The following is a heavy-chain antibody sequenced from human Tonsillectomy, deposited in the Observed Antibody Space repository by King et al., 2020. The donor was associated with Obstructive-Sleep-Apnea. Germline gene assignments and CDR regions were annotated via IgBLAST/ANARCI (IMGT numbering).Heavy chain of an antibody. CDR2: IWYDGSNK. J-gene: IGHJ5*02. D-gene: IGHD6-19*01. Sequence: VQLVESGGGVVQPGRSLRLSCAASGFTFSSYGMHWVRQAPGKGLEWVAVIWYDGSNKYYADSVKGRFTISRDNSKNTLYLQMNSLRAEDTAVYYCARPAAGTFSWFDPWGQGTLVTVSS. CDR3: ARPAAGTFSWFDP. V-gene: IGHV3-33*01. CDR1: GFTFSSYG.